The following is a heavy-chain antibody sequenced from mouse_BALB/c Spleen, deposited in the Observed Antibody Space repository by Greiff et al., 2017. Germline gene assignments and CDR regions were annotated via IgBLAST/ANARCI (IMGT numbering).Heavy chain of an antibody. CDR1: GYSITSGYY. D-gene: IGHD2-14*01. CDR3: ARHGYYYAMDY. Sequence: EVKLMESGPGLVKPSQSLSLTCSVTGYSITSGYYWNWIRQFPGNKLEWMGYISYDGSNNYNPSLKNRISITRDTSKNQFFLTLNSVTTEDTATYYCARHGYYYAMDYWGQGTSVTVSS. V-gene: IGHV3-6*02. J-gene: IGHJ4*01. CDR2: ISYDGSN.